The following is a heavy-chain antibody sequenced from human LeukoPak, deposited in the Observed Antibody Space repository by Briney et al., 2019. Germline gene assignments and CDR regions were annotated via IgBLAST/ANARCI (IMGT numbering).Heavy chain of an antibody. Sequence: GGSLRLSCAASGFTFSSYAMSWVRQAPGKGLEWVSAISGSGGSTYYADSVKGRFTISRDNSKNTLYLQMNSLRAEDTAVYYCAKDRMDIVVVPAAVHNWSDPWGQGTLVTVSS. CDR1: GFTFSSYA. CDR3: AKDRMDIVVVPAAVHNWSDP. CDR2: ISGSGGST. V-gene: IGHV3-23*01. D-gene: IGHD2-2*03. J-gene: IGHJ5*02.